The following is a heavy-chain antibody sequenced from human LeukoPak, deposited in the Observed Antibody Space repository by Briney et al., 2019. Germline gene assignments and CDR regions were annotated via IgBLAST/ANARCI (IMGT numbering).Heavy chain of an antibody. CDR3: ARVRLTYDSRGLRYYFDY. Sequence: PGGSLRLSCAASGFTFSNYGVSWVRQAPGKGLEWVSVISGSGGNRNYGDAVKGRFTISRDNSNNPLYLQMNSLRAEDTAVYYCARVRLTYDSRGLRYYFDYWGQGTLVTVSS. CDR1: GFTFSNYG. CDR2: ISGSGGNR. V-gene: IGHV3-23*01. D-gene: IGHD3-22*01. J-gene: IGHJ4*02.